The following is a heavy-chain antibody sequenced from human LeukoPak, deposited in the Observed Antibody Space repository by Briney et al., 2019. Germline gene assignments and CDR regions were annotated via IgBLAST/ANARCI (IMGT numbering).Heavy chain of an antibody. D-gene: IGHD4-17*01. CDR1: GGSISSGDYY. Sequence: PSQTLSLTCTVSGGSISSGDYYWSWIRQPPGKGLEWIGYIYYSGSTNYNSSLKSRVTISVDTSKNQFSLKLSSVTAADTAVYYCARLHGDHYFDYWGQGTLVTVSS. CDR3: ARLHGDHYFDY. V-gene: IGHV4-61*08. CDR2: IYYSGST. J-gene: IGHJ4*02.